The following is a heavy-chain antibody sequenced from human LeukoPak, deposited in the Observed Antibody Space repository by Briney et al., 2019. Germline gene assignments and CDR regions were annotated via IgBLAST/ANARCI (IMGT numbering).Heavy chain of an antibody. Sequence: GGSLRLSCAASGFTVSSNYMSWVRQAPGKGLEWVSVIYSDNNTDYADSVTGRFTISRDNSKNTLYLQMNSLRAEDTAVYYCARERIVGVIYYFDYWGQGTLVTVSS. CDR3: ARERIVGVIYYFDY. D-gene: IGHD1-26*01. CDR1: GFTVSSNY. V-gene: IGHV3-53*01. J-gene: IGHJ4*02. CDR2: IYSDNNT.